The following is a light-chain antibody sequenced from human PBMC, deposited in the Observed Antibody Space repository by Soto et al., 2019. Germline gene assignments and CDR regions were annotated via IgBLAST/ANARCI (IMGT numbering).Light chain of an antibody. CDR1: QSVNNNY. J-gene: IGKJ2*01. CDR3: QQYGSSPFT. CDR2: HES. V-gene: IGKV3-20*01. Sequence: EIVLTQSPGTLSLSPGERATLACRASQSVNNNYLAWYQQKPGQAHRLLIFHESSRATGIPRRFSGSGSGTDFTLTISRLEPEDFAVYYCQQYGSSPFTFGQGTKLEIK.